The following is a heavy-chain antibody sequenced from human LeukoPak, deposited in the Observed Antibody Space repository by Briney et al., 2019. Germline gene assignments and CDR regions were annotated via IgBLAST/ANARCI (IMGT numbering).Heavy chain of an antibody. CDR1: GRSISSGSYY. D-gene: IGHD6-19*01. V-gene: IGHV4-61*02. CDR2: IYTSGST. CDR3: AREGLSSGWSFDY. J-gene: IGHJ4*02. Sequence: SETLSLTCTVTGRSISSGSYYWSWIRQPAGKGLEWIGRIYTSGSTNYNPSLKSRVTISVDTSKNQFSLKLSSVTAADTAVYYCAREGLSSGWSFDYWGQGTLVTVSS.